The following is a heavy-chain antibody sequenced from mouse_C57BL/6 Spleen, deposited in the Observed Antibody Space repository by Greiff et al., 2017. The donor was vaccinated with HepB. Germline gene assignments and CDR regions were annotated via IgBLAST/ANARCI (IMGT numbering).Heavy chain of an antibody. V-gene: IGHV1-4*01. CDR1: GYTFTSYT. D-gene: IGHD2-3*01. CDR2: INPSSGYT. Sequence: VKLQESGAELARPGASVKMSCKASGYTFTSYTMHWVKQRPGQGLEWIGYINPSSGYTKYNQKFKDKATLTADKSSSTAYMRLSSLTSEDSAVYYCARMDDGYFGYWGKGTTLTVSS. J-gene: IGHJ2*01. CDR3: ARMDDGYFGY.